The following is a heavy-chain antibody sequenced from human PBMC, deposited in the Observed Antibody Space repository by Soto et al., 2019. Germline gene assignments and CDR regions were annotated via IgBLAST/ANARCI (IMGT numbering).Heavy chain of an antibody. D-gene: IGHD1-1*01. CDR2: IWSNGVNT. CDR1: GFSLTNYG. J-gene: IGHJ4*01. CDR3: ATARESWPKGYLDY. Sequence: QGQLVESGGGVVQPGRSLRLSCEASGFSLTNYGMHWVRQAPGKGLEWVTVIWSNGVNTYYIDSVKGGFTISRDGSKKTVYLQMNRLGSEDTAVYYCATARESWPKGYLDYWGEGSLVTVSS. V-gene: IGHV3-33*01.